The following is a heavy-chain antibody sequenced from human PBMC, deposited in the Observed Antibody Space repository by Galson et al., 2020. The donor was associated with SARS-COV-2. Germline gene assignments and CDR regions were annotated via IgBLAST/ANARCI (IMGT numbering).Heavy chain of an antibody. Sequence: GGSLRVFCAASGFTFDDYAMHWVRQAPGKGLEWVYLISWDGGSTYYADSVKGRFTISRDNSKNSLYLQMNSLRAEDTALYYCAKDILPATYYNGMDVWGQGTTVTVSS. CDR2: ISWDGGST. CDR1: GFTFDDYA. CDR3: AKDILPATYYNGMDV. V-gene: IGHV3-43D*03. J-gene: IGHJ6*02.